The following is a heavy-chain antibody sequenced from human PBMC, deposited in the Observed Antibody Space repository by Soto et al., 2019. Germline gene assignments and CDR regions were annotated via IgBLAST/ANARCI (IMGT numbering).Heavy chain of an antibody. J-gene: IGHJ6*02. D-gene: IGHD3-22*01. CDR2: IYYSGST. Sequence: QVQLQESGPGLVKPSQTLSLTCTVSGGSISSGDYYWSWIRQPPGKGLEWIGYIYYSGSTYYNPSLKSRVTISVDTSKNQFGLKLSSVTAAYTAVYYCARESIAYYGMDVWGQGTTVTASS. CDR1: GGSISSGDYY. V-gene: IGHV4-30-4*01. CDR3: ARESIAYYGMDV.